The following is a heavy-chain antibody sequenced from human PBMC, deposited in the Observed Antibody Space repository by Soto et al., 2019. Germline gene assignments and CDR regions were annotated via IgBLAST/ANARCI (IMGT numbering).Heavy chain of an antibody. CDR2: IYRTGNT. V-gene: IGHV4-30-2*01. Sequence: TLSLNFTVSGDSMTSGDYSWSWIRQPPGKGLEWLGYIYRTGNTHYSPSLKSRVSISQDRSKNQFSLELTSVTAADTAVYCCARGDYQYSIDYWGQGTLV. CDR1: GDSMTSGDYS. CDR3: ARGDYQYSIDY. D-gene: IGHD2-2*01. J-gene: IGHJ4*01.